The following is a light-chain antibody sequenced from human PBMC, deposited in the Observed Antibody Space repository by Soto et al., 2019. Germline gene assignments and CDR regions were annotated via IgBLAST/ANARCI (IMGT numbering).Light chain of an antibody. J-gene: IGKJ3*01. CDR1: QGLTNS. Sequence: DIQMTQSPSSLSASAGDRVTITCRASQGLTNSLVWYQQKQGKVPSLLIYATSTLQSGVPPRFSGSRSGTVFTLTISILQPEDVATYCCQKYNSAPHSFGPGTKVDIK. CDR2: ATS. CDR3: QKYNSAPHS. V-gene: IGKV1-27*01.